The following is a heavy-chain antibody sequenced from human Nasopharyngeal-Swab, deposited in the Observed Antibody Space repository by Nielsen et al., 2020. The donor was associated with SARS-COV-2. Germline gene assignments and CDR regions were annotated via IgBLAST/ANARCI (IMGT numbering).Heavy chain of an antibody. J-gene: IGHJ3*01. CDR3: ARTFNLRGIAEAGNVGDL. Sequence: GESLKISCAASGFTFSSYAMHWVRQAPGKGLEWVAVISYDGSNKYYADSVKGRFTISRDDAKNMVYLQMNSLRVEDTAMYYCARTFNLRGIAEAGNVGDLWGQGTMVAVSS. D-gene: IGHD6-19*01. V-gene: IGHV3-30-3*01. CDR1: GFTFSSYA. CDR2: ISYDGSNK.